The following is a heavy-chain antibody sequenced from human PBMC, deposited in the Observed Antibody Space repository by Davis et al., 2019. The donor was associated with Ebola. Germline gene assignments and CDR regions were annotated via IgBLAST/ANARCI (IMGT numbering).Heavy chain of an antibody. D-gene: IGHD3-10*01. CDR2: ISYDGSNK. CDR3: ARAVYYYGSGSYSDYFDY. CDR1: GFTFSSYG. V-gene: IGHV3-30*03. J-gene: IGHJ4*02. Sequence: PGGSLRLSCAASGFTFSSYGMHWVRQAPGKGLEWVAVISYDGSNKYYADSVKGRFTISRDNSKNTLYLQMNSLRAEDTAVYYCARAVYYYGSGSYSDYFDYWGQGTLVTVSS.